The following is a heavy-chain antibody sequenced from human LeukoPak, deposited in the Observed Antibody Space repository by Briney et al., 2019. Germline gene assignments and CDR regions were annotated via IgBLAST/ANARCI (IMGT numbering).Heavy chain of an antibody. V-gene: IGHV3-21*01. CDR2: ISSSSSYI. CDR1: GFTFSSYS. Sequence: GGSLRLSCAASGFTFSSYSMNWVRQAPGKGLEWVSSISSSSSYIYYADSVKGRFTISRGNAKNSLYLQMNSLRAEDTAVYYCARDPIAGELDYWGQGTLVTVSS. CDR3: ARDPIAGELDY. J-gene: IGHJ4*02. D-gene: IGHD3-10*01.